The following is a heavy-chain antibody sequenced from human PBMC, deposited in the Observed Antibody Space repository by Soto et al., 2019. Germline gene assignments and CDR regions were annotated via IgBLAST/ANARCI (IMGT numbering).Heavy chain of an antibody. J-gene: IGHJ5*02. V-gene: IGHV4-30-4*01. CDR1: GGSISSGDYY. Sequence: QVQLQESGPGLVKPSQTLSLTCSVSGGSISSGDYYWSWIRQPPGKGLEWIGYMFYTGTTYYNPSRKSRITISLATSKNQFSLTLTSVTAADPAEYHCARVVRFCSSPSCRGRNWFDPWGQGTRVTVSS. D-gene: IGHD2-2*01. CDR3: ARVVRFCSSPSCRGRNWFDP. CDR2: MFYTGTT.